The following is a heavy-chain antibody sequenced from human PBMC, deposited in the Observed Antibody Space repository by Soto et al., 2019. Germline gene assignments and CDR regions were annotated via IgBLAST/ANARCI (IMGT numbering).Heavy chain of an antibody. J-gene: IGHJ3*02. CDR2: INAGNGNT. D-gene: IGHD2-15*01. V-gene: IGHV1-3*01. CDR3: ARGYCSGGSCYSPDAFDI. CDR1: GYTFTSYA. Sequence: VASVKVSCKASGYTFTSYAMHWVRQAPGQRLEWMGWINAGNGNTKYSQKFQGRVTITRDTSASTAYMELSSLRSEDTAVYYCARGYCSGGSCYSPDAFDIWGQGTMVTVSS.